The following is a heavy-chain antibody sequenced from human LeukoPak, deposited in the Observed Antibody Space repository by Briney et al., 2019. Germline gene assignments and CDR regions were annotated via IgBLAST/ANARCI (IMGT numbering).Heavy chain of an antibody. J-gene: IGHJ3*02. CDR2: INHSGSA. V-gene: IGHV4-34*01. CDR1: GGSISSYY. D-gene: IGHD1-1*01. CDR3: ARMRDNWNVCVFDI. Sequence: AAETLSLTCTVSGGSISSYYRSWIRQPPGKGLEWIGEINHSGSASYNPSLKSRITISVDTSKIQFSRKLSSVTATDTAVYYCARMRDNWNVCVFDIWGQGTMVTVSS.